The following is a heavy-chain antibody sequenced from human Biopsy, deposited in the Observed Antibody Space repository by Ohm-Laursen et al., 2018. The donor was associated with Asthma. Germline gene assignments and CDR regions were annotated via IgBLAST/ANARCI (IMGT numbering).Heavy chain of an antibody. CDR1: GDSFTYPGYY. CDR3: VRGSSSWHHGPFHYYYGLDV. Sequence: GTLSLTWSVSGDSFTYPGYYWGWIRQPPGKGLEWIGGIYYSGTTYYNPSLESRVTVSADTSKNQFSLKLTSVTAADTAVYYCVRGSSSWHHGPFHYYYGLDVWGQGTTATVSS. CDR2: IYYSGTT. D-gene: IGHD6-13*01. V-gene: IGHV4-39*01. J-gene: IGHJ6*02.